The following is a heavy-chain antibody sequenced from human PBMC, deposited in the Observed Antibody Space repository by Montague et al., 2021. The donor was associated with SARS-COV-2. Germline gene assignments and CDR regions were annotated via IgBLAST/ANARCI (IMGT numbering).Heavy chain of an antibody. CDR2: VIHSGRT. CDR3: AKGSQSYECRGLRNGWFDP. D-gene: IGHD3-16*01. CDR1: GASFSGYH. Sequence: SETLSLTCAVYGASFSGYHWTWIRQSPGRGLEWVGDVIHSGRTSSNPSLQSRLTMSVDTYKKQFSLSLSSVTAADTAVYFCAKGSQSYECRGLRNGWFDPWGQGTLVTVSS. V-gene: IGHV4-34*01. J-gene: IGHJ5*02.